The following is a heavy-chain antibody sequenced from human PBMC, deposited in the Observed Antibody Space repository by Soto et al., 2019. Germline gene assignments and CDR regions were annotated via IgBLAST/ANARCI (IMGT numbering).Heavy chain of an antibody. Sequence: TGGSLRLSCAASGFTFSSYAMSWVRQAPGKGLEWVSAISGSGVSTYYAPSVKGRFTITRDNSKNTLYLQMNSLRAEDTAVYYCAKIYQLADYWGQGTLVTVSS. D-gene: IGHD2-2*02. CDR1: GFTFSSYA. CDR3: AKIYQLADY. V-gene: IGHV3-23*01. CDR2: ISGSGVST. J-gene: IGHJ4*02.